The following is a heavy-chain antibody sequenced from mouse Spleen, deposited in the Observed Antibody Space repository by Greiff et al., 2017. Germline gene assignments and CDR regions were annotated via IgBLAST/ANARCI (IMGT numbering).Heavy chain of an antibody. V-gene: IGHV5-9-1*01. CDR2: ISSGGSYT. Sequence: EVKLMESGGGLVKPGGSLKLSCAASGFTFSSYAMSWVRQTPEKRLEWVATISSGGSYTYYPDSVKGRFTISRDNAKNTLYLQMSSLRSEDTAMYYCARVYGNLFAYWGQGTLVTVSA. J-gene: IGHJ3*01. CDR1: GFTFSSYA. D-gene: IGHD2-1*01. CDR3: ARVYGNLFAY.